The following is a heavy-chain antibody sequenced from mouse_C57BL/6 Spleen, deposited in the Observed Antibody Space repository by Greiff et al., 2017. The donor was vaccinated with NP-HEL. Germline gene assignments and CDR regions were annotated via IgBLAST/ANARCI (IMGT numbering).Heavy chain of an antibody. CDR1: GYSITSGYY. CDR2: ISYDGSN. J-gene: IGHJ4*01. V-gene: IGHV3-6*01. Sequence: DVHLVESGPGLVKPSQSLSLTCSVTGYSITSGYYWNWIRQFPGNKLEWMGYISYDGSNNYNPSLKNRISITRDTSKNQFFLKLNSVTTEDTATYYCARDIYYFMDYWGQGTSVTVSS. CDR3: ARDIYYFMDY.